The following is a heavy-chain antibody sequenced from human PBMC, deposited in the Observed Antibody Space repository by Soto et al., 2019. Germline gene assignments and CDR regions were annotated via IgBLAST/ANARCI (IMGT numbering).Heavy chain of an antibody. J-gene: IGHJ6*02. CDR2: IYHSGST. D-gene: IGHD3-3*01. V-gene: IGHV4-4*02. Sequence: SETLSLTCAVSGGSISSSNWWSWVRQPPGKGLEWIGEIYHSGSTNYNPSLKSRVTISVDKSKNQFSLKLSSVTAADTAVYYCARGRTLEWFYYYYGMDVWGQGTTVTVSS. CDR1: GGSISSSNW. CDR3: ARGRTLEWFYYYYGMDV.